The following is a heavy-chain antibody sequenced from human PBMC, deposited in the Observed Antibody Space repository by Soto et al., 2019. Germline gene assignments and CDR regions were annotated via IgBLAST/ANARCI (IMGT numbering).Heavy chain of an antibody. V-gene: IGHV4-39*01. D-gene: IGHD3-22*01. CDR2: INYSGST. J-gene: IGHJ4*02. CDR1: GGSISSSDYY. CDR3: ARLPPYYYENCAYEKDY. Sequence: SETLSLTCIVSGGSISSSDYYWGWIRQPPGKGLEWIGSINYSGSTYYNPSLKSRVTISVDTSQKQFSLKLTSVTAADTAVYYCARLPPYYYENCAYEKDYWGQGTLVTVSS.